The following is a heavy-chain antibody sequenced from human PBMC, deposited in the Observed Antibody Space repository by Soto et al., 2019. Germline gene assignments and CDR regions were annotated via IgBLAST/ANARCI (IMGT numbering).Heavy chain of an antibody. J-gene: IGHJ6*02. V-gene: IGHV3-30*18. CDR2: ISYDGSNK. CDR1: GFTFSSYG. Sequence: LSCAASGFTFSSYGMHWVRQAPGKGLEWVAVISYDGSNKYYADSVKGRFTISRDNSKNTLYLQMNSLRAEDTAVYYCAKALRAARRTGYYGMDVWGQGTTVTVSS. D-gene: IGHD6-6*01. CDR3: AKALRAARRTGYYGMDV.